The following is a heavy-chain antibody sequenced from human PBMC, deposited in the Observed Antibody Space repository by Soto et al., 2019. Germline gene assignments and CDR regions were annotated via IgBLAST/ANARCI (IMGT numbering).Heavy chain of an antibody. D-gene: IGHD3-3*01. V-gene: IGHV3-33*01. Sequence: GGSLRLSCAASGFTFSSYGMHWVRQAPGKGLEWVAVIWYDGSNKYYADSVKGRFTISRDNSKNTLYLQMNSLRAEDTAVYYCAREPSPQYYDFWSGYYDYWGQGTLVTVSS. J-gene: IGHJ4*02. CDR3: AREPSPQYYDFWSGYYDY. CDR2: IWYDGSNK. CDR1: GFTFSSYG.